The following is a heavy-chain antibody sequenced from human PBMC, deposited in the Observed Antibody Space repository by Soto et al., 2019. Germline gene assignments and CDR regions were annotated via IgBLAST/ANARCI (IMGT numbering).Heavy chain of an antibody. CDR1: GGSISSSSYY. CDR2: IYYSGST. D-gene: IGHD3-16*02. V-gene: IGHV4-61*01. CDR3: ARVRIDMITFGGVIANTYYFDY. Sequence: PSETLSLTCTVSGGSISSSSYYWSWIRQPPGMGRMGIGYIYYSGSTNYNPSLKSRVTISVDTSKNQFSLKLSSVTAADTAVYYCARVRIDMITFGGVIANTYYFDYWGQGTLVTVSS. J-gene: IGHJ4*02.